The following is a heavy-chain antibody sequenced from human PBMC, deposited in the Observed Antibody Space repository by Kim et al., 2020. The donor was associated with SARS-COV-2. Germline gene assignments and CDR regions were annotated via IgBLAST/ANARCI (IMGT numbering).Heavy chain of an antibody. Sequence: DSAKGRFTISIDTYKHTVYLQMNALSPEDTAVYYCARGDSGYNYYYGVDVWGQGTTVTVSS. V-gene: IGHV3-30*01. J-gene: IGHJ6*02. D-gene: IGHD5-12*01. CDR3: ARGDSGYNYYYGVDV.